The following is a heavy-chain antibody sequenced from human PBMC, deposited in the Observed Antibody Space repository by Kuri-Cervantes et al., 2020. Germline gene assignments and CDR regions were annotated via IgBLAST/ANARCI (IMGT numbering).Heavy chain of an antibody. CDR1: GYTFTSYA. CDR2: INAGNGNT. V-gene: IGHV1-3*01. D-gene: IGHD2-21*01. CDR3: ARSNHLYCGGDCYSDY. Sequence: ASVKVSCKASGYTFTSYAMHWVRQAPGQRLEWMGWINAGNGNTKYSQKFQGRVTMTTDTSTSTAYMELRSLRSDDTAVYYCARSNHLYCGGDCYSDYWGQGTLVTVSS. J-gene: IGHJ4*02.